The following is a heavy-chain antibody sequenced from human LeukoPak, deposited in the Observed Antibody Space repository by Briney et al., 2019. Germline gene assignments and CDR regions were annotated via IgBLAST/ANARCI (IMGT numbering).Heavy chain of an antibody. CDR3: ARDTYDFWRWVSES. CDR2: ISSSGSTI. D-gene: IGHD3-3*01. V-gene: IGHV3-11*01. CDR1: GFTFSDYY. J-gene: IGHJ4*02. Sequence: GGSLRLSCAASGFTFSDYYMSWIRQAPGKGLEWVSYISSSGSTIYYADSVKGRFTISRDNAKNSLYLQMNSLRAEDTAVYYCARDTYDFWRWVSESWGQGTLVTVSS.